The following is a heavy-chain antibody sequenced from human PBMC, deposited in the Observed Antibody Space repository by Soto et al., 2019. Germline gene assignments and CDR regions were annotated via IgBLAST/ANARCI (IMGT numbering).Heavy chain of an antibody. CDR3: ASLVGCSGGSCYPGNYYFDY. J-gene: IGHJ4*02. CDR1: GGTFSSYA. Sequence: SVKVSCKASGGTFSSYAISWVRQAPGQGLEWMGGIIPIFGTANYAQKFQGRVTITADESTSTAYMELSSLRSEDTAVYYCASLVGCSGGSCYPGNYYFDYWGQGTLVTVSS. CDR2: IIPIFGTA. V-gene: IGHV1-69*13. D-gene: IGHD2-15*01.